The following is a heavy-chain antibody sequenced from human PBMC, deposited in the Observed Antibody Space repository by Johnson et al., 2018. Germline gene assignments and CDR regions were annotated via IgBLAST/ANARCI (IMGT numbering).Heavy chain of an antibody. J-gene: IGHJ6*03. D-gene: IGHD1-7*01. Sequence: VQLVESGGGVVQPGRSLRLSCAASGFTFSSYGMHWVRQAPGKGLEWVAVISSDGSNKYYADSVKGRFTISRDNSKNTLYLPMNSLRAEDTAVYYCAKAQLELLFHYYYYMDVWGQGTTVTVSS. CDR2: ISSDGSNK. CDR3: AKAQLELLFHYYYYMDV. V-gene: IGHV3-30*18. CDR1: GFTFSSYG.